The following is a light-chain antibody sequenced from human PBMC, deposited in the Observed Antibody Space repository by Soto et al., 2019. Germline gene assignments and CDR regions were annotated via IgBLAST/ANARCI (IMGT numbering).Light chain of an antibody. CDR2: DVS. Sequence: EMVLTQSPATLSLSPRERATLSCRASPSVSRSLAWYQQKPGQEPRLLISDVSNTATGIPARFSGSGYGTDFTLTIRTLEPEDFAVYYCQDHYSWTPYTCGRATKLEIK. CDR1: PSVSRS. J-gene: IGKJ2*01. CDR3: QDHYSWTPYT. V-gene: IGKV3-11*01.